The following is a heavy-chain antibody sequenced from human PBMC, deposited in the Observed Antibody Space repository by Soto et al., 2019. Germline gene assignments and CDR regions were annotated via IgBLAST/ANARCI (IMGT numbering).Heavy chain of an antibody. CDR1: GGSFSGYY. V-gene: IGHV4-34*01. Sequence: QVQLQQWGAGLLKPSETLSLTCAVYGGSFSGYYWSWIRQPPGKGLEWIGEINHSGSTNYNPSLKSRVTISVATSKNQSSLKLSSVTDADTAVYYCARGWPPIVVVVAATRGWFDPWGQGTLVTVSS. CDR3: ARGWPPIVVVVAATRGWFDP. D-gene: IGHD2-15*01. J-gene: IGHJ5*02. CDR2: INHSGST.